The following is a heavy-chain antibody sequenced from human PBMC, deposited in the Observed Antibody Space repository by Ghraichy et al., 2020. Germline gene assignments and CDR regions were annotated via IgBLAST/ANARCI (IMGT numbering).Heavy chain of an antibody. V-gene: IGHV3-7*03. D-gene: IGHD3-10*01. CDR2: IKQDGSEK. Sequence: LSLTCAASGFTFSSYWMSWVRQAPGKGLEWVANIKQDGSEKYYVDSVKGRFTISRDNAKNSLYLQMNSLRAEDTAVYYYARILDYYGSGSYLFIPYYYYIDVWGKGTTVTVSS. CDR3: ARILDYYGSGSYLFIPYYYYIDV. J-gene: IGHJ6*03. CDR1: GFTFSSYW.